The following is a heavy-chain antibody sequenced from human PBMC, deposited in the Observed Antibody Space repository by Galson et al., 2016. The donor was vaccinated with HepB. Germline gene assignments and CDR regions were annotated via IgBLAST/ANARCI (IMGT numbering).Heavy chain of an antibody. CDR3: AKDRSHSVAGSDFDY. V-gene: IGHV3-9*01. D-gene: IGHD6-19*01. J-gene: IGHJ4*02. CDR2: ISWNSGSV. CDR1: GFIFEDSA. Sequence: SLRLSCAGSGFIFEDSAMHWVRQGPGKGLEWVSGISWNSGSVGYADSVKDRFTISRDNAKNSLYLQMNSLRAEDTALYYCAKDRSHSVAGSDFDYCGQGTLVTVSS.